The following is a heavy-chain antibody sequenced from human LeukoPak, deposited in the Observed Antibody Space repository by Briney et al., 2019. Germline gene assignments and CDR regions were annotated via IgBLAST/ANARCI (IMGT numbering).Heavy chain of an antibody. D-gene: IGHD2-2*01. CDR2: ISYDGRNN. CDR1: GFTFNNYG. J-gene: IGHJ4*02. CDR3: AKGPLRGTAAAIDY. V-gene: IGHV3-30*18. Sequence: GSLRLSCAASGFTFNNYGMHWVRQAPGKGLEWVAVISYDGRNNHYPDSVKGRFTISRDISTDTLWLQMDSLRTEDTAVYYCAKGPLRGTAAAIDYWGQGTLVTVSS.